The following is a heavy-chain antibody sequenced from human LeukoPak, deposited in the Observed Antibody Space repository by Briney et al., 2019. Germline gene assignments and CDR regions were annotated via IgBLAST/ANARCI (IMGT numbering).Heavy chain of an antibody. CDR1: GYTFTSYG. J-gene: IGHJ6*02. D-gene: IGHD3-22*01. V-gene: IGHV1-18*01. CDR3: ARIPGITMIVVVIHYGMDV. CDR2: ISAYNGNT. Sequence: GASVKVSSKASGYTFTSYGISWVRQAPGQGLEWMGWISAYNGNTNYAQKLQGRVTMTTDTSTSTAYIELRSLRSDDTAVYYCARIPGITMIVVVIHYGMDVWGQGTTVTVSS.